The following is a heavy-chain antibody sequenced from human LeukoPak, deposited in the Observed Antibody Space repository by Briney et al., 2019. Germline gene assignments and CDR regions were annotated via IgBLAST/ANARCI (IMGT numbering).Heavy chain of an antibody. CDR2: ISSSGSTI. J-gene: IGHJ4*02. V-gene: IGHV3-48*03. D-gene: IGHD4-23*01. Sequence: GGSLRLSCAASGFTFSSYEMNWVRQAPGKGLEWVSYISSSGSTIYYADSVKGRFTISRDNAKNSLYLQMNSLKTEDTAVYYCTTGGGGNVLDYWGQGTLVTVSS. CDR1: GFTFSSYE. CDR3: TTGGGGNVLDY.